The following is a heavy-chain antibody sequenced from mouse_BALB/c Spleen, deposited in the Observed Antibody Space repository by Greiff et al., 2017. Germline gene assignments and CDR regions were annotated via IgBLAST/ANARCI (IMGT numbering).Heavy chain of an antibody. CDR2: ISYSGST. D-gene: IGHD1-1*01. CDR3: ARYYGSSYGAMDY. J-gene: IGHJ4*01. Sequence: VQLKESGPGLVKPSQSLSLTCTVTGYSITSDYAWNWIRQFPGNKLEWMGYISYSGSTSYNPSLKSRISITRDTSKNQFFLQLNSVTTEDTATYYCARYYGSSYGAMDYWGQGTSVTVSS. V-gene: IGHV3-2*02. CDR1: GYSITSDYA.